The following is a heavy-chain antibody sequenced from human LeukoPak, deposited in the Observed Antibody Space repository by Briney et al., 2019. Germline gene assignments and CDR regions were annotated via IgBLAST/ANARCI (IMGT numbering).Heavy chain of an antibody. Sequence: KPGGSLRLSCAASGFTFSDYYMSWIRQAPGKGREWVSYISSSRSDTKYADSVKGRFTISRDNAKNSLYLQMNSLRAEDTAVYYCARDRLWEVGATPYFAYWGQGTLVTVSS. CDR1: GFTFSDYY. CDR2: ISSSRSDT. CDR3: ARDRLWEVGATPYFAY. V-gene: IGHV3-11*05. J-gene: IGHJ4*02. D-gene: IGHD1-26*01.